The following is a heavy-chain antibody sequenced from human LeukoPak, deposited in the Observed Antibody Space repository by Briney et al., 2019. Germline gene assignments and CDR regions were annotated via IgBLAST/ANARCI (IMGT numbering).Heavy chain of an antibody. CDR3: ARDGDPIVVVPAALPAY. J-gene: IGHJ4*02. CDR2: INPNSGGT. V-gene: IGHV1-2*02. CDR1: GYTFTGYY. D-gene: IGHD2-2*01. Sequence: ASVKVSCKASGYTFTGYYMHWVRQAPGQGLEWMGWINPNSGGTNYAQKLQGRVTMTTDTSTSTAYMELRSLRSDDTAVYYCARDGDPIVVVPAALPAYGGREPLVTVPS.